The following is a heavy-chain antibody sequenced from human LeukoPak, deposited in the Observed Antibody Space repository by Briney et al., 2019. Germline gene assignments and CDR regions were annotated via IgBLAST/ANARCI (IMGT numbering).Heavy chain of an antibody. CDR1: EFSVGSNY. V-gene: IGHV3-66*01. CDR3: AKSSQGEYYYDSSGYYPFDY. CDR2: IYSGGST. J-gene: IGHJ4*02. D-gene: IGHD3-22*01. Sequence: GGSLRLSCAASEFSVGSNYMTWVRQAPGKGLEWVSLIYSGGSTYYADSVKGRFTISRDNSKNTLYLQMNSLRAEDTAVYYCAKSSQGEYYYDSSGYYPFDYWGQGTLVTVSS.